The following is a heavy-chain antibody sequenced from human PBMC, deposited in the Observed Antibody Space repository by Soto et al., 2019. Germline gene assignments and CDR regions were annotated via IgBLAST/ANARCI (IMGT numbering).Heavy chain of an antibody. Sequence: SETLSLTCAVSGGSISSSSYYWGWLRQPPGKGLEWIGSISYSGSTYYNPSLKSRVTISVDTSKNQFSLKLSSVTAADTAVYYCASYYYESSGYYYVPGVYWGQGTLVTVSS. J-gene: IGHJ4*02. V-gene: IGHV4-39*01. CDR3: ASYYYESSGYYYVPGVY. CDR1: GGSISSSSYY. D-gene: IGHD3-22*01. CDR2: ISYSGST.